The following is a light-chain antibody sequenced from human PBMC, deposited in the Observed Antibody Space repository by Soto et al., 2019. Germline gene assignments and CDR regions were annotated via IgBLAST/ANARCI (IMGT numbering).Light chain of an antibody. CDR1: QDISTW. J-gene: IGKJ3*01. CDR2: VAS. V-gene: IGKV1-12*01. Sequence: IQMTQSPSSVSASVGDTVTITCRASQDISTWLGWYQQKPGKAPDLLIYVASSLQSDVPSRFSGSGPGTHFTLTINGMQPEDFATSYCKQGTSFPFTFGPETKVDI. CDR3: KQGTSFPFT.